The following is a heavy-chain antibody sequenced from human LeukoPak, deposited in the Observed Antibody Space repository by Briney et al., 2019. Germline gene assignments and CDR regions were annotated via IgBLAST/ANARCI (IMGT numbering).Heavy chain of an antibody. D-gene: IGHD3-9*01. J-gene: IGHJ4*02. V-gene: IGHV4-39*07. CDR2: IYYSGST. CDR1: GGSISSSGYY. Sequence: SETLSLTCTVSGGSISSSGYYWGWIRQPPGKGLEWIGSIYYSGSTNYNPSLKSRVTISVDTSKNQFSLKLSSVTAADTAVYYCARGGPDYDILTGYYVSYYFDYWGQGTLVTVSS. CDR3: ARGGPDYDILTGYYVSYYFDY.